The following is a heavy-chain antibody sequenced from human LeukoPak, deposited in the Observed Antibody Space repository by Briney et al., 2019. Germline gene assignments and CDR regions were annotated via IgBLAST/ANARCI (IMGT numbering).Heavy chain of an antibody. CDR3: ARGRSLDY. J-gene: IGHJ4*02. Sequence: SETLSLTCTVSGGSISSYYWSWIRQPPGKGLEWIGYIYYSGSTNYNPSLKSRVTISVDTSKNQFSLKLSSVTAADTAVYYCARGRSLDYWGQGTLVTVSS. CDR1: GGSISSYY. V-gene: IGHV4-59*01. CDR2: IYYSGST. D-gene: IGHD3-16*02.